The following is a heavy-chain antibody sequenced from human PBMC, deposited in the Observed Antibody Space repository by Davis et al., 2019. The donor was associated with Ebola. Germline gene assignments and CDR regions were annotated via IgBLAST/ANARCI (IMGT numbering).Heavy chain of an antibody. CDR1: GFTFSSYG. CDR2: IWYDGSNK. Sequence: GGSLRLSCAASGFTFSSYGMHWVRQAPGKGLEWVAVIWYDGSNKYYADSVKGRFTISRDNSKNTLYLQMNSLRAEDTAVYYCARLRLVLGYYYYGMDVWGQGTTVTVSS. D-gene: IGHD6-19*01. CDR3: ARLRLVLGYYYYGMDV. J-gene: IGHJ6*02. V-gene: IGHV3-33*01.